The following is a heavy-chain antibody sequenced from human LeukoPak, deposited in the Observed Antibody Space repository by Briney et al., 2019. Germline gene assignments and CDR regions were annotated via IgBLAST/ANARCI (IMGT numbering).Heavy chain of an antibody. CDR1: GGTFNSYA. J-gene: IGHJ4*02. V-gene: IGHV1-69*01. Sequence: SVKVSCKASGGTFNSYAISWVRQAPGQGLEWMGGIIPIFGTANYAQKFQGRVTITADESTSTAYMELSSLRSEDTAVYYCARVPVHYYDSSGYYDYWGQGTLVTVSS. CDR2: IIPIFGTA. D-gene: IGHD3-22*01. CDR3: ARVPVHYYDSSGYYDY.